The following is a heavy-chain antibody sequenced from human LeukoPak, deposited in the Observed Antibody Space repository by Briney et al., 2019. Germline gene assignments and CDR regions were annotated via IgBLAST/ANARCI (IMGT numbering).Heavy chain of an antibody. CDR2: TYYRSKWYN. CDR1: GDSVSSSSVA. J-gene: IGHJ6*02. Sequence: SQTLSLTCAISGDSVSSSSVAWSWTRQSPSRGLEWLGRTYYRSKWYNDYAVSVKSRITINPDTSKNQLSLQVNSVTPEDTAVYYCARDSRSYSYGMNVWGQGTTVTVSS. V-gene: IGHV6-1*01. CDR3: ARDSRSYSYGMNV. D-gene: IGHD1-26*01.